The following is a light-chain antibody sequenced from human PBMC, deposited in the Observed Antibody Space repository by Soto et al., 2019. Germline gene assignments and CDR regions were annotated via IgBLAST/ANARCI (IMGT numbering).Light chain of an antibody. J-gene: IGLJ2*01. Sequence: QSALTQPASVSGSPGQSITISCTGTSSDVGGYNYVSWYQQHPGEAPQLIIYDVSNRPSGVSNRFSGSKSGNTASLTISGLQAEDEADYYCSSYTRSSTVVFGGGTKLTVL. CDR2: DVS. CDR1: SSDVGGYNY. V-gene: IGLV2-14*01. CDR3: SSYTRSSTVV.